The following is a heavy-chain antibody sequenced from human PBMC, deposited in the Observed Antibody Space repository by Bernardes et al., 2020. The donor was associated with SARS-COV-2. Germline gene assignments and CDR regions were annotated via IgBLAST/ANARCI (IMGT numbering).Heavy chain of an antibody. CDR3: VKRRAIFELWAGSLDY. CDR1: GFRFNNYG. J-gene: IGHJ4*02. D-gene: IGHD3-9*01. Sequence: GGSLRLSCAASGFRFNNYGMHWVRQAPGKGLEWVAFISYEGSRKYYLDSLKGRFTVSRDYSKDTLYLQMNSLREDDTAVYYCVKRRAIFELWAGSLDYWGLGTLVTVSS. CDR2: ISYEGSRK. V-gene: IGHV3-30*18.